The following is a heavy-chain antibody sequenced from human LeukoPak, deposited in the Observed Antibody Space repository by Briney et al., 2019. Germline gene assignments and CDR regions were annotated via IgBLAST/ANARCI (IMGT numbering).Heavy chain of an antibody. D-gene: IGHD3-10*01. CDR1: GFTFSNYG. V-gene: IGHV3-48*03. Sequence: GGSLRLSCAASGFTFSNYGMNWVRQAPGKGLEWLSYISSSGTIYYADSVKGRFTISRDNAKNSLYLQVNSLRAEDTAVYYCVGGGRGGYWGQGTLVTVSS. CDR3: VGGGRGGY. J-gene: IGHJ4*02. CDR2: ISSSGTI.